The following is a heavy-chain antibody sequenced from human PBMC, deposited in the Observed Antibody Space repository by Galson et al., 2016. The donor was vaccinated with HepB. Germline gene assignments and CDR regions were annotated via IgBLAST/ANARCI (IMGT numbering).Heavy chain of an antibody. J-gene: IGHJ4*02. CDR3: ARQSGWSRARYLFDY. CDR1: SGPITSDGYY. D-gene: IGHD6-19*01. Sequence: ETLSLTCTVSSGPITSDGYYWGWVRQPPGKGLEWIGSIFYTGDSYYNPSLDSRVTISVDTSKSLFSLRLRSVAAADTAVYFCARQSGWSRARYLFDYWAQGTLVTVSS. V-gene: IGHV4-39*01. CDR2: IFYTGDS.